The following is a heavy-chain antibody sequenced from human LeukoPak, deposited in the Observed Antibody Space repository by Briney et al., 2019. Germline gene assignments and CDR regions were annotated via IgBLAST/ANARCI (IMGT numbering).Heavy chain of an antibody. CDR3: VRAADYGDYGGFDY. D-gene: IGHD4-17*01. J-gene: IGHJ4*02. CDR2: ISWNSGSI. CDR1: GFTFDDYA. Sequence: PGGSLRLSCAASGFTFDDYAMHWVRQAPGKGLEWVSGISWNSGSIGYADSVKGRFTISRDNAKNTLYLQMHSLRAEDTAVYYCVRAADYGDYGGFDYWGQGTLVTVSS. V-gene: IGHV3-9*01.